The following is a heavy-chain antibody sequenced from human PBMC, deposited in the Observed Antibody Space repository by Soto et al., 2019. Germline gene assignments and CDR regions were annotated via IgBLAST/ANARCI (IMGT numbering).Heavy chain of an antibody. CDR2: SNGGNGFT. D-gene: IGHD4-17*01. CDR3: ARLSYSDALDV. Sequence: QVQLVQSGAEVRTPVASVKISCKASGYTFRSHGVQWVRQAPGQRIEWVGWSNGGNGFTKYSQEFQDRVTITRDTAASTIYMELHSLTSDDTAVYYCARLSYSDALDVWGQWTTVTVSS. V-gene: IGHV1-3*02. J-gene: IGHJ6*02. CDR1: GYTFRSHG.